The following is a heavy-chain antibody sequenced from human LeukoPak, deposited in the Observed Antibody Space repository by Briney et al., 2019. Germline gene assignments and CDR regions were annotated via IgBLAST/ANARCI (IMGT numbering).Heavy chain of an antibody. V-gene: IGHV3-20*04. CDR3: ARSDYGDYTLFFDY. D-gene: IGHD4-17*01. CDR1: GFTFDDYG. J-gene: IGHJ4*01. Sequence: GGSLRLSCAASGFTFDDYGMSWVRQAPGKGLEWVSGINWNGGSTGYADSVKGRFTISRDNAKNSLYLQMNSLRAEDTALYYCARSDYGDYTLFFDYWGQGTLVTVSS. CDR2: INWNGGST.